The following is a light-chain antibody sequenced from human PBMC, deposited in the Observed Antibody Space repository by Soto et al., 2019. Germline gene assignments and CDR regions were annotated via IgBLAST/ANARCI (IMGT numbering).Light chain of an antibody. V-gene: IGKV1-9*01. CDR2: AAS. Sequence: DTQLTQSPSFLSASVGDRVTIACRASQDVSRSVGWYQQKPGTAPKLLISAASTLNSGVPSRFSGSVSRTDFTHTISSLQTEDFATYYCQQLWTYPLTFRGGTLVEI. J-gene: IGKJ4*01. CDR3: QQLWTYPLT. CDR1: QDVSRS.